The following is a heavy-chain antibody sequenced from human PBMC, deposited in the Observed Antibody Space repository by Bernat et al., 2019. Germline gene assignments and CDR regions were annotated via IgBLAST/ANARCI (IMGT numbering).Heavy chain of an antibody. CDR3: ASTLEVGATYY. CDR1: VGSISSSSYY. D-gene: IGHD1-26*01. J-gene: IGHJ4*02. CDR2: IYYSGST. V-gene: IGHV4-39*01. Sequence: QLQLQESGPGLVKPSETLSLTCTVSVGSISSSSYYWGWIRQPQGKGLEWIGSIYYSGSTYYNPSLKSRVTISVDTSKNQFSLKLSSVTAADTAVYYCASTLEVGATYYWGQGTLVTVSS.